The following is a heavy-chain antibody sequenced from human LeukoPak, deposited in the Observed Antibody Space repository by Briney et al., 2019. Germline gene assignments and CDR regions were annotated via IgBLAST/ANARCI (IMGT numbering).Heavy chain of an antibody. CDR2: INWNGGST. J-gene: IGHJ3*02. D-gene: IGHD3-3*01. V-gene: IGHV3-20*04. CDR1: GFTFDDYG. CDR3: AKPRVFWRYPNAFDI. Sequence: GSLRLSCAASGFTFDDYGMSWVRQAPGKGLEWVSGINWNGGSTGYADSVKGRFTISRDNSKNTLYLQMNSLRAEDTAVYYCAKPRVFWRYPNAFDIWGQGTMVTVSS.